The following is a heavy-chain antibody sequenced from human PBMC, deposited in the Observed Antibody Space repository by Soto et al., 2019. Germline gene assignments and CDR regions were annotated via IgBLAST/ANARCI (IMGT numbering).Heavy chain of an antibody. CDR3: ARHVYEFNNGDNNWSDS. CDR1: GGSSSCHS. J-gene: IGHJ5*01. CDR2: VHNSGST. Sequence: PSASLSLTCTVSGGSSSCHSWSWIRQPPGKRLEWIGYVHNSGSTNYNPSLKSRVTTSVDTSKNQFSLRLSSVTAADTAVYYCARHVYEFNNGDNNWSDSWGQGILVTVSS. D-gene: IGHD2-21*02. V-gene: IGHV4-59*08.